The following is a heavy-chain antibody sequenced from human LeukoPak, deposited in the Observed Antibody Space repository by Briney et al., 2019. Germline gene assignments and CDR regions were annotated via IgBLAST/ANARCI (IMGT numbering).Heavy chain of an antibody. Sequence: GGSLRLSCAASGFAFSSYTMNWVRQTPGKGLQWVSSISSTSAYIYYAESLKGRFTISRDNAKNSLYLQMNSLRAEDTPVYYCAIDHWSPPPIPVADTHGYWGQGTLVSVSS. CDR2: ISSTSAYI. CDR3: AIDHWSPPPIPVADTHGY. D-gene: IGHD6-19*01. J-gene: IGHJ4*02. V-gene: IGHV3-21*01. CDR1: GFAFSSYT.